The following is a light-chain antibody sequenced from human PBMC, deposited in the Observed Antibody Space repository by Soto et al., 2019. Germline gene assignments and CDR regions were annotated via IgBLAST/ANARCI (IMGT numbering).Light chain of an antibody. J-gene: IGLJ2*01. CDR1: SSDIGAYNY. V-gene: IGLV2-8*01. Sequence: QSALTQPPSASGSPGQSVTISCTGTSSDIGAYNYVSWYQHHPGKVPKLMIYEVSKRPSGVPDRFSGSKSGNTASLTVSGFQAEDEADYHCSSYGGIGNHVVFGGGTKLTVL. CDR2: EVS. CDR3: SSYGGIGNHVV.